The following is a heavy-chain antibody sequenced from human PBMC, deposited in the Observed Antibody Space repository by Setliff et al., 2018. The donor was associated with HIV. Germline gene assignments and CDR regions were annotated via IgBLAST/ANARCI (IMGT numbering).Heavy chain of an antibody. CDR3: ARSIVPVASGYYYFEY. D-gene: IGHD3-3*01. Sequence: PSEILSLTCTVSSGSISSTSYYWGWIRQPPGNGLEWIGSIYHTGSTYYKTSLKSRVTISVDTSKNQFSLRLSSVAAGDTAVYYCARSIVPVASGYYYFEYWGQGTLVTVSS. CDR2: IYHTGST. J-gene: IGHJ4*02. CDR1: SGSISSTSYY. V-gene: IGHV4-39*01.